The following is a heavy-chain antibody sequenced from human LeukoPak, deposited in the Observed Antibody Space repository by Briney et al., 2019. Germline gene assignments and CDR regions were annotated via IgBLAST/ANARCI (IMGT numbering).Heavy chain of an antibody. CDR3: ARSGGYSGYDVDY. CDR1: GXSIKSYY. D-gene: IGHD5-12*01. J-gene: IGHJ4*02. V-gene: IGHV4-59*01. CDR2: ISYSGST. Sequence: SSETLSLTCTVSGXSIKSYYWHWIRQPPGKGLEWIGYISYSGSTNYNPSLKSRVTISIDTSKNQFSLKLSSVTAADTAVYHCARSGGYSGYDVDYWGQGTLVTVSS.